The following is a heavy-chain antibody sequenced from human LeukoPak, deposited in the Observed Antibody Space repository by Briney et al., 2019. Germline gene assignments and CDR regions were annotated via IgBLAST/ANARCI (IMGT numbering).Heavy chain of an antibody. CDR2: MNPNNGNT. V-gene: IGHV1-8*03. CDR1: GYTFTSYD. D-gene: IGHD5-12*01. Sequence: GASVKVSCKASGYTFTSYDINWVRQATGQGLQWMGWMNPNNGNTGFAQKFQGRVTITRNTSISTAYMELTSLTFDDTAVYYCARGDPRLRLLGYWGQGTLVTVSS. CDR3: ARGDPRLRLLGY. J-gene: IGHJ4*02.